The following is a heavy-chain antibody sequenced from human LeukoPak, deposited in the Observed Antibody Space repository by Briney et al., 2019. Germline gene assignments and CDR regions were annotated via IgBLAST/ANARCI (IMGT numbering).Heavy chain of an antibody. J-gene: IGHJ6*02. CDR3: ARGAVGGWVPPYYYYYGMDV. V-gene: IGHV4-59*01. CDR1: GGSISSYY. D-gene: IGHD3-10*01. Sequence: SETLSLTCTVSGGSISSYYWSWIRQPPGKGLEWIGYIYYSGSTNYNPSLKSRGTISVDTSKNQFSLKLSSVTAADTAVYYCARGAVGGWVPPYYYYYGMDVWGQGTTVTVSS. CDR2: IYYSGST.